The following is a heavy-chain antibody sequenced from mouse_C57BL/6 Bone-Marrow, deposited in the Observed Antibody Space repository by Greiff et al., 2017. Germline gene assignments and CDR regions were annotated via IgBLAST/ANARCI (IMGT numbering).Heavy chain of an antibody. CDR3: ARLEFDGSSGDRYGDV. CDR2: IYPRDGST. D-gene: IGHD1-1*01. V-gene: IGHV1-85*01. Sequence: QVQLQQSGPELVKPGASVKLSCKASGYTFTSYDINWVKQRPGQGLEWIGWIYPRDGSTKYNEKVKGKATLTVDTSSSTSYMELPSLTSEDSAVYFCARLEFDGSSGDRYGDVWGTGTTVTVSS. J-gene: IGHJ1*03. CDR1: GYTFTSYD.